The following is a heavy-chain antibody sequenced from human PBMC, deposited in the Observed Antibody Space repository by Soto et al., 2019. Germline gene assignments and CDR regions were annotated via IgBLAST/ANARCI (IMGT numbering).Heavy chain of an antibody. CDR3: AREKDALMGIYGYYYGMDV. J-gene: IGHJ6*02. CDR1: GYTFTSYA. CDR2: INAGNGNT. V-gene: IGHV1-3*01. Sequence: GASVKVSCKASGYTFTSYAMHWVRQAPGQRLEWMGWINAGNGNTKYSQKFQGRVTITRDTSASTAYMELSSLRSEDTAVYYCAREKDALMGIYGYYYGMDVWGQGTTVTVSS. D-gene: IGHD2-8*01.